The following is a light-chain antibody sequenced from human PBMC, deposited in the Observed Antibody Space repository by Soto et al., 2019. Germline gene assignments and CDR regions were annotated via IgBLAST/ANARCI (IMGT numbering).Light chain of an antibody. Sequence: EIVLTQSPATLSLSPGERATLSCRASQSVSSYLAWYQQKPGQAPRLLIYDASNRATGIPARFSGSGSGTDFTLTISSLEPEDFAVYYCQQRSNWPWTFGPGTKVDSK. CDR2: DAS. J-gene: IGKJ3*01. V-gene: IGKV3-11*01. CDR1: QSVSSY. CDR3: QQRSNWPWT.